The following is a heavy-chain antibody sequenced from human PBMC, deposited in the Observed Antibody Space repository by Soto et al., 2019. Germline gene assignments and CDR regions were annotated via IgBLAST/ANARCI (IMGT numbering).Heavy chain of an antibody. CDR1: GFSFSRYG. CDR2: IWHDGGNK. CDR3: ARDSGMYQTQGFDP. Sequence: LTLSCAACGFSFSRYGMHWFRQAPGKGLEWVAFIWHDGGNKFYAESVEGRFTISRDNSKNTLYLQMNSLRAEDTAVYYCARDSGMYQTQGFDPWGQGTMVTVSS. V-gene: IGHV3-30*02. D-gene: IGHD2-2*01. J-gene: IGHJ5*02.